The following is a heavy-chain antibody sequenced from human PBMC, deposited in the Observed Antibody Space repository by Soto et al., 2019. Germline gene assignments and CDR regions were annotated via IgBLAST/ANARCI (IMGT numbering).Heavy chain of an antibody. J-gene: IGHJ6*02. CDR1: GGSISSHY. V-gene: IGHV4-59*11. Sequence: LSLTCTVSGGSISSHYWSWVRQAPGKGLEWIGHIYYRGSTNYNPSLRSRSTISVDTSKNQFSLKLNSVTTADAAVYYCARDGREASGMDVWGQGTKVTVSS. CDR2: IYYRGST. D-gene: IGHD1-26*01. CDR3: ARDGREASGMDV.